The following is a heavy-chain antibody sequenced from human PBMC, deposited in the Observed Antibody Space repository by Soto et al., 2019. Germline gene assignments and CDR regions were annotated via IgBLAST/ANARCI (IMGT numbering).Heavy chain of an antibody. J-gene: IGHJ4*02. CDR3: ARAPTSRLDY. Sequence: QVQLVESGGGVVQPGRSLRLSCSASGFTFSTFAVHWVRQAPGKGLEWVAVISSDGYTKYYTDSGKGRFTISRDNSKNTLFLQMNGLRTEDTAMYYCARAPTSRLDYWGQGTLVTVSS. CDR1: GFTFSTFA. CDR2: ISSDGYTK. V-gene: IGHV3-30-3*01.